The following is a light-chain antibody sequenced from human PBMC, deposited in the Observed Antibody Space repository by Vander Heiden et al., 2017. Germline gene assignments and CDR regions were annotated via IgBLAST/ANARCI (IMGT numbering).Light chain of an antibody. CDR2: DAS. J-gene: IGKJ4*01. V-gene: IGKV3D-20*01. CDR3: QQYGSSPLT. Sequence: DIVLTQSPATLSLSPGERATLSCGAIQSVSSSYLAWYQQKPGLATRLLIYDASSRATGIPDRFSGSGSGTDFTLTISRLEPEDFAVYYCQQYGSSPLTFGGGTKVEIK. CDR1: QSVSSSY.